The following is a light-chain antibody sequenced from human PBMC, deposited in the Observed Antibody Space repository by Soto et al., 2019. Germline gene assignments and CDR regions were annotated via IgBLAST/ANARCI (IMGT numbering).Light chain of an antibody. CDR1: SRDVGGYNY. V-gene: IGLV2-14*03. CDR2: EVS. CDR3: SSYTITTTRV. J-gene: IGLJ1*01. Sequence: LTQPASVSGSSGQSVTISCTGASRDVGGYNYVSWYQQHPGKGPKLMIYEVSNRPSGVSNRFSGSKSGNTATLTISGLQAEDEADYYCSSYTITTTRVFGTGTKV.